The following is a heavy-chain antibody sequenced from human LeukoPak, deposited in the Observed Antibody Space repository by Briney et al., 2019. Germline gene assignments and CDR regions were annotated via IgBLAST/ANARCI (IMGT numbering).Heavy chain of an antibody. D-gene: IGHD3-22*01. CDR2: IIPIFGTA. J-gene: IGHJ4*02. CDR1: GGTFSSYA. Sequence: SVKVSCKASGGTFSSYAISWVRQAPGQGLEWMGGIIPIFGTANYAQKFQGRVTITADESTSTAYMELSSLRSEDTAVHYCARANTPHYYDSNGRFDYWGQGTLVTVSS. CDR3: ARANTPHYYDSNGRFDY. V-gene: IGHV1-69*13.